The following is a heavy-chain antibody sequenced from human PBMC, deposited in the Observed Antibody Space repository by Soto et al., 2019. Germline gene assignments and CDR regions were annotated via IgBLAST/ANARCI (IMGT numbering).Heavy chain of an antibody. CDR3: ARVSAEYSSSSGPSGLD. V-gene: IGHV1-69*06. J-gene: IGHJ4*02. CDR1: GGTFSSYA. CDR2: IIPIFSTA. D-gene: IGHD6-6*01. Sequence: QVQLLQSGAAAKKPGSSLQVSCKASGGTFSSYAISRVRQDPGQGVEWKGGIIPIFSTANYAQKFQGRVTINPDKSPSTSYMELSGLRSEDTAVYSCARVSAEYSSSSGPSGLDWGQGTLVTVSS.